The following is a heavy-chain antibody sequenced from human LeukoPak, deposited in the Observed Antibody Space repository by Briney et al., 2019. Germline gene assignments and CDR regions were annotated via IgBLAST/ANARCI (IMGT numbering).Heavy chain of an antibody. D-gene: IGHD2-2*01. J-gene: IGHJ4*02. V-gene: IGHV4-34*01. CDR1: GGSFSGYY. CDR2: INQSGNT. CDR3: ARGLGYCSSTSCSFDY. Sequence: SETLSLTCAVYGGSFSGYYWSWIRQPPGKGLEWIGEINQSGNTNYNPSLKSRVTMSVDTSKNQFSLQLSSVTAADTAVYYCARGLGYCSSTSCSFDYWGQGTLVTVSS.